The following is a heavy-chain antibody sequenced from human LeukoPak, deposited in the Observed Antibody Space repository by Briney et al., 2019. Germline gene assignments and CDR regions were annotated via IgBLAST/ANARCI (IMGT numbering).Heavy chain of an antibody. J-gene: IGHJ6*03. D-gene: IGHD3-10*01. V-gene: IGHV4-59*12. CDR1: GGSISSYY. CDR3: AREGSGDPEGYYYYYMDV. Sequence: SETLSLTCTVSGGSISSYYWSWIRQPPGKGLEWIGYIYYSGSTNYNPSLKSRVTISVDTSKNQFSLKLSSVTAADTAVYYCAREGSGDPEGYYYYYMDVWGRGTTVTISS. CDR2: IYYSGST.